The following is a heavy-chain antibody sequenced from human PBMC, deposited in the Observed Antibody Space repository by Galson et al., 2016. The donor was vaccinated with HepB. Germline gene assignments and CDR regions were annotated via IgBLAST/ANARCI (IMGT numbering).Heavy chain of an antibody. CDR2: ITTTFGTT. J-gene: IGHJ2*01. CDR1: GGTFSSYV. V-gene: IGHV1-69*13. D-gene: IGHD3-22*01. CDR3: ARERIYSEGSAYYPCYWYFDL. Sequence: SVKVSCKASGGTFSSYVISWVRQAPGQGLEWMGGITTTFGTTTYAEKFQGRVTIIADESTSTAYMELRSLRSEDTAVYYCARERIYSEGSAYYPCYWYFDLGGRCTLVTVSS.